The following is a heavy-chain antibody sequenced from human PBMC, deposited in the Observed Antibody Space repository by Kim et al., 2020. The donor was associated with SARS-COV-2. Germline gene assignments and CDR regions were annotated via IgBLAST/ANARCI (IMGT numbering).Heavy chain of an antibody. J-gene: IGHJ4*02. CDR2: ISSSGSTI. CDR3: ARDRGSSWYFLWDY. CDR1: GFTFSSYE. D-gene: IGHD6-13*01. Sequence: GGSLRLSCAASGFTFSSYEMNWVRQAPGKGLEWVSYISSSGSTIYYADSVKGRFTISRDNAKNSLYLQMNSLRAEDTAVYYCARDRGSSWYFLWDYWGQGTLVTVSS. V-gene: IGHV3-48*03.